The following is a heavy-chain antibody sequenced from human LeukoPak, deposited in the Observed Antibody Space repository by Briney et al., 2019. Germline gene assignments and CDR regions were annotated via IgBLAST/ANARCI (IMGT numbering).Heavy chain of an antibody. V-gene: IGHV3-23*01. Sequence: GGSLRLSCAASGFTFSSYAMSWVRQAPGKGLEWVSAISGSGGSTYYADSVKGRFTISRDNSKSTLYLQMNSLRAEDTAVYYCARDAYVWGSYRHASDYWGQGTLVTVSS. CDR3: ARDAYVWGSYRHASDY. D-gene: IGHD3-16*02. CDR1: GFTFSSYA. J-gene: IGHJ4*02. CDR2: ISGSGGST.